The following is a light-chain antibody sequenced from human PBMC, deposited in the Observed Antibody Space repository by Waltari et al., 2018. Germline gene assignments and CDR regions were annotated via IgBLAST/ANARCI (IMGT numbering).Light chain of an antibody. V-gene: IGKV4-1*01. CDR2: WAS. CDR3: QQYFATPRT. CDR1: RSVLYSSNDKNY. J-gene: IGKJ1*01. Sequence: DIVMTQSPDSLAVSLGERATINCKSSRSVLYSSNDKNYLAWYQQKPGRPPKLLIYWASTRDSGVPVRFSGSGYGTDFTLTISSLQAEDVAVYYCQQYFATPRTFGEGTKVEL.